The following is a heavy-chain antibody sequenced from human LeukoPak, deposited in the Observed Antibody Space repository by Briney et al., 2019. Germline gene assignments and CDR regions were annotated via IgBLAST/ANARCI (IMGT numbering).Heavy chain of an antibody. J-gene: IGHJ4*02. V-gene: IGHV3-20*04. D-gene: IGHD6-19*01. CDR2: ITWNGGST. Sequence: GGSLRLSCAASGFPFDNYGMAWVRQGPGKGLEWVSGITWNGGSTAYADSVKGRFTISRDNAKNSLYLQMNSLRVEDTALYYCARDGPEAGVELDYWGQGTLVTVSS. CDR3: ARDGPEAGVELDY. CDR1: GFPFDNYG.